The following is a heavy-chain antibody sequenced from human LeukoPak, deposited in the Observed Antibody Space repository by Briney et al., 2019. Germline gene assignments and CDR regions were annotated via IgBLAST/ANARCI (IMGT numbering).Heavy chain of an antibody. Sequence: PSETLSLTCTVSGGSFSGFYWSWVRQAPGKGLEWVSYISSSSSTIYYADSVKGRFTISRDNAKNSLYLQMNSLRDEDTAVYYCAREAYYDSSGYSHWGQGTLVTVSS. CDR2: ISSSSSTI. CDR1: GGSFSGFY. J-gene: IGHJ4*02. D-gene: IGHD3-22*01. CDR3: AREAYYDSSGYSH. V-gene: IGHV3-48*02.